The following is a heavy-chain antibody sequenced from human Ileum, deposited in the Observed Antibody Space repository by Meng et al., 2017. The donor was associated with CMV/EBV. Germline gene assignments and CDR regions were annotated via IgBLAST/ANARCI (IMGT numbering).Heavy chain of an antibody. V-gene: IGHV6-1*01. CDR3: ARESELLRFDH. CDR2: TAYRSKWDY. CDR1: GYSVSINNVA. Sequence: QPLGPRMVKPSQTVYLTWNITGYSVSINNVAWNWSGQSPLRGLEWLGRTAYRSKWDYEYSVSVESRITISPDTSKNQFSLHLRSVTPEDTAIYYCARESELLRFDHWGQGTLVTVSS. J-gene: IGHJ4*02. D-gene: IGHD6-6*01.